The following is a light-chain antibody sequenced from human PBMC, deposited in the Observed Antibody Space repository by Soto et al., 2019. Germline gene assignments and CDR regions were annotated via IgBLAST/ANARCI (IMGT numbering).Light chain of an antibody. CDR3: SSYTSSSTPSV. J-gene: IGLJ1*01. Sequence: QSVLTQPASVSGSPGQSITISCTGSSSDVGGYNSVSWYQHHPGKAPKLIIYEVSNRPSGVSNRFSGSKSDNTASLAISGLQADDEADYYCSSYTSSSTPSVFGTGTKLTV. V-gene: IGLV2-14*01. CDR2: EVS. CDR1: SSDVGGYNS.